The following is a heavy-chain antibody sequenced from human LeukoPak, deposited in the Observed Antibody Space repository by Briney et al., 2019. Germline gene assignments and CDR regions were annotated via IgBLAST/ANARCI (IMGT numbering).Heavy chain of an antibody. CDR1: GXSVRRYY. D-gene: IGHD2-2*01. Sequence: SETLSLTCTVSGXSVRRYYSSWIRQSPGKGLEWIGYSHYSGSANFNPSLKSRVSISVDTSKNQFSLNLRSLTAADTAVYYCAGGGYCSSASCHAPLFDWWGPGILVTVSS. V-gene: IGHV4-59*02. J-gene: IGHJ4*02. CDR3: AGGGYCSSASCHAPLFDW. CDR2: SHYSGSA.